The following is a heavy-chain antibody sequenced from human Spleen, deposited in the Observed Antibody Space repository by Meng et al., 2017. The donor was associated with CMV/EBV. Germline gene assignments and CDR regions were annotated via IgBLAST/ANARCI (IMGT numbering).Heavy chain of an antibody. V-gene: IGHV4-34*01. D-gene: IGHD1-20*01. J-gene: IGHJ2*01. CDR3: ARVTEAAWIYWYFDL. CDR1: GGSFSGHY. CDR2: IYHTGVT. Sequence: SQTLSLTCGAYGGSFSGHYRSWIRQSPGKGLEWIGEIYHTGVTNYNPSLKSRVTISLDTSKMQFFLKLTSVTAADTAVYYCARVTEAAWIYWYFDLWGRGTLVTVSS.